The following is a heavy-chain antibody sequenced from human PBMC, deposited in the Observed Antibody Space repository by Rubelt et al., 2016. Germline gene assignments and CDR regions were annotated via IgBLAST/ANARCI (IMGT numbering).Heavy chain of an antibody. CDR3: ARDPLSSCCPDY. CDR2: ISLRGST. CDR1: GDSINNNY. V-gene: IGHV4-59*12. J-gene: IGHJ4*02. D-gene: IGHD6-19*01. Sequence: QVQLQESGPGQLKPSETLSLSCTVSGDSINNNYWNWIRHPPGKGLAWIGEISLRGSTNYTPTLKHRLPLSVDTSNSDLSLRLSAVTAADTAVYYCARDPLSSCCPDYWGQGTLVTVSS.